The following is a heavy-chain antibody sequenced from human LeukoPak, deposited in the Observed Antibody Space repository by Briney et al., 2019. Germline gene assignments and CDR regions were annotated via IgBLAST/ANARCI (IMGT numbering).Heavy chain of an antibody. Sequence: AGGSLRLSCAASGFTFSSYAMHWVRQAPGKGLEYVSAISSNGGSTSYANSVKGRFTISRDNAKNSVYLQMNSLRAEDTAVYFCARMVRGVRVWFDPWGQGTLVTVSS. CDR1: GFTFSSYA. J-gene: IGHJ5*02. D-gene: IGHD3-10*01. CDR3: ARMVRGVRVWFDP. CDR2: ISSNGGST. V-gene: IGHV3-64*01.